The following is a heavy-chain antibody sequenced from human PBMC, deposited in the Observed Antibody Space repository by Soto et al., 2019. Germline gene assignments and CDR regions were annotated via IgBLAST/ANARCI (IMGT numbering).Heavy chain of an antibody. Sequence: QVQLGQSGAEVKKPGSSVRVSCKASGGTFSSFTISWVRQAPGQGLEWMGGIIPIYGTANYAQKFQGRVTITADASTRTAYMELSSLRSEDTAVYYCAKDRRADWESYYYSAMDVWGQGTTVTVSS. CDR2: IIPIYGTA. V-gene: IGHV1-69*01. CDR3: AKDRRADWESYYYSAMDV. CDR1: GGTFSSFT. D-gene: IGHD1-26*01. J-gene: IGHJ6*02.